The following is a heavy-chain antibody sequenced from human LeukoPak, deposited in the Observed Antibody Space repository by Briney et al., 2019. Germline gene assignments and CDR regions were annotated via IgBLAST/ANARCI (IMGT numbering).Heavy chain of an antibody. CDR3: ARDLGLSLGASDLDY. Sequence: PGGSLRLSCAASGFTFSNYWMTWVRQAPGKGLEWVANIKQDGSEGYYVDSVKGRFTISRDDAKNSLYLQMNSLRTEDTAIYYCARDLGLSLGASDLDYWGQGTLVTVSS. CDR2: IKQDGSEG. D-gene: IGHD1-26*01. V-gene: IGHV3-7*01. CDR1: GFTFSNYW. J-gene: IGHJ4*02.